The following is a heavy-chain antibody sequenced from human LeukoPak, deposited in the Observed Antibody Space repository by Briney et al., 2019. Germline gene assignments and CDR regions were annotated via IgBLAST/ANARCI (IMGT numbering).Heavy chain of an antibody. Sequence: PSETLSLTCTVSGGSISSYYWSWLRQPPGKGLEWIGYIYYSGSTNYNPSLKSRVTISVDTSKNQFSLKLSSVTAADTAVYYCARDGGLEGYAPFDYWGQGTLVTVSS. V-gene: IGHV4-59*01. CDR2: IYYSGST. J-gene: IGHJ4*02. CDR3: ARDGGLEGYAPFDY. D-gene: IGHD3-16*01. CDR1: GGSISSYY.